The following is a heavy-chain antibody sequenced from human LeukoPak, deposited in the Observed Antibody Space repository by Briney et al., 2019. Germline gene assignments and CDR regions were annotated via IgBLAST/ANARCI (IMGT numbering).Heavy chain of an antibody. CDR3: ARSTYCGGDCYVQYDY. V-gene: IGHV4-59*01. Sequence: PSETLSLTCTVSGGSISSYYWSWIRQPPGKGLEWIGYIHYSGSTNYNPSLKSRVTISVDTSKNQFSLKLSSVTAADTAVYYCARSTYCGGDCYVQYDYWGQGTLVTVSS. CDR2: IHYSGST. CDR1: GGSISSYY. J-gene: IGHJ4*02. D-gene: IGHD2-21*02.